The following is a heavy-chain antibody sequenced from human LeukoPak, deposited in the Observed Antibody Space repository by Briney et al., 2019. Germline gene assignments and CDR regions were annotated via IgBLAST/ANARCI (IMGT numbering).Heavy chain of an antibody. CDR3: ARGSQVDDFWSGYRAPLDY. V-gene: IGHV4-61*02. J-gene: IGHJ4*02. CDR1: GGSISRGSYF. D-gene: IGHD3-3*01. Sequence: SQTLSLTCTVSGGSISRGSYFWSWLRQPAGKGLEWIGRFYTSGTPNYNPSLKSRVTKSVDTSRNQFSLKLSSVTAADTAVYFCARGSQVDDFWSGYRAPLDYWGQGTLVTVSS. CDR2: FYTSGTP.